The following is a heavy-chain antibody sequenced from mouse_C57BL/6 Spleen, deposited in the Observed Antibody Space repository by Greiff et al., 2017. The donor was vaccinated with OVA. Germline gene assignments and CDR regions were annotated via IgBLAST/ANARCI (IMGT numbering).Heavy chain of an antibody. Sequence: QVQLQQSGTELVKPGASVKLSCKASGYTFTSYWMHWVKQRPGQGLEWIGNINPSNGGTNYNEKFKSKATLTVDKSSSTAYMQLSSLTSEDSAVYYCARWDGNYEDFDYWGQGTTLTVSS. CDR1: GYTFTSYW. CDR2: INPSNGGT. CDR3: ARWDGNYEDFDY. J-gene: IGHJ2*01. D-gene: IGHD2-1*01. V-gene: IGHV1-53*01.